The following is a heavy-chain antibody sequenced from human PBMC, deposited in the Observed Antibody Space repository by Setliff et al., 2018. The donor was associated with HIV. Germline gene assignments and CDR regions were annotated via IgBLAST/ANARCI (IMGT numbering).Heavy chain of an antibody. CDR3: AKPLTQWGVSPYHYAVDV. J-gene: IGHJ6*02. D-gene: IGHD1-26*01. Sequence: GGSLRLSCAASGFTVSSNCMSWVRQAPGKGLEWVSVIYSGGSTYYADSVKGRFTISRDNSKNTLYLQMNSLRAEDTAVYYCAKPLTQWGVSPYHYAVDVWGRGTTVTVSS. CDR2: IYSGGST. V-gene: IGHV3-66*04. CDR1: GFTVSSNC.